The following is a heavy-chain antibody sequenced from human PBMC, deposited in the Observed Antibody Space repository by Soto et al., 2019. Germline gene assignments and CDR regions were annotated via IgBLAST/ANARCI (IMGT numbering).Heavy chain of an antibody. J-gene: IGHJ6*01. CDR3: GTSKIFDILTGFTSSGMDV. CDR1: GYSISSNSY. D-gene: IGHD3-9*01. Sequence: PSETLSLICVVAGYSISSNSYWGWIRQTPGKGLEWMGSIHHSGSTYYSPSLKSRVSMSIDTSKNQLSLKLTFVTAADTAVYYCGTSKIFDILTGFTSSGMDVWGQGTTVTVSS. CDR2: IHHSGST. V-gene: IGHV4-38-2*01.